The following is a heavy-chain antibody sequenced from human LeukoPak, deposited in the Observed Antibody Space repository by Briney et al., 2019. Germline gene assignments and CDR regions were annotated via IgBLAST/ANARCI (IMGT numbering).Heavy chain of an antibody. CDR3: ARDKSSSWYGGVDH. J-gene: IGHJ4*02. D-gene: IGHD6-13*01. CDR1: GYTFTGYY. Sequence: ASLKVSCKASGYTFTGYYIHWVRHAPGQGLEWMGWIDPNSGGTDYAQKFQGRVTVTRDTSISTAYMELSTLRSDDTAVYYCARDKSSSWYGGVDHWGQGTLVTVSS. CDR2: IDPNSGGT. V-gene: IGHV1-2*02.